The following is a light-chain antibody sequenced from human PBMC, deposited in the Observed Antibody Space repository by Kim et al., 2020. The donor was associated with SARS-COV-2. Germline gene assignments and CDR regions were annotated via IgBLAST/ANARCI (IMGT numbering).Light chain of an antibody. Sequence: SVGDRVTNSCRASQSISSYVNWYQHKAGKGPKLLIYAASSLQSGVPSRFSGSGYGTDFTLTISSLQPEDFATYSCQQTYSFPQITFGQGTRLDIK. CDR3: QQTYSFPQIT. CDR1: QSISSY. V-gene: IGKV1-39*01. J-gene: IGKJ5*01. CDR2: AAS.